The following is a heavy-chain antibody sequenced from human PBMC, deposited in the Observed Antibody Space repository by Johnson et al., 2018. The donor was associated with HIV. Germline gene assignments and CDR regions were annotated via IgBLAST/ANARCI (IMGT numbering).Heavy chain of an antibody. CDR3: ARGHSPAAFAI. D-gene: IGHD6-13*01. CDR1: GFTVNNNY. J-gene: IGHJ3*02. CDR2: IYTGGST. V-gene: IGHV3-53*01. Sequence: VQLVESGGGLIQPGESLRLSCAASGFTVNNNYMNWVRQTPGKGLEWVSVIYTGGSTYYADSVKGRVTISRNNSKNTLFLQMNSLSAEDTAVYYCARGHSPAAFAISGQGTIVIVSS.